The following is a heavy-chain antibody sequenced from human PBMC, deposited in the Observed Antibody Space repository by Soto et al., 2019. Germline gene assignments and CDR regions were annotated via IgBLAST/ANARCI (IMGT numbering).Heavy chain of an antibody. V-gene: IGHV1-69*13. J-gene: IGHJ6*02. CDR2: IIPIFGTA. Sequence: GASVKVSCKASGGTFSSYAISWVRQAPGQGLEWMGGIIPIFGTANYAQKFQGRVTITADESTSTAYMELSSLRSEDTAVYYCAREGGHDLPIHYGMDVWGQGTTVTVSS. CDR1: GGTFSSYA. D-gene: IGHD1-26*01. CDR3: AREGGHDLPIHYGMDV.